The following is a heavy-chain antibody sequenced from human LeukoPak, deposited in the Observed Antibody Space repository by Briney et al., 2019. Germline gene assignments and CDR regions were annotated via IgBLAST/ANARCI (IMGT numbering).Heavy chain of an antibody. D-gene: IGHD4-11*01. CDR3: ARDPTTSRGDY. J-gene: IGHJ4*02. CDR1: GYTFTSYY. CDR2: IIPILGIA. V-gene: IGHV1-69*04. Sequence: ASVKVSCKASGYTFTSYYMHWVRQAPGQGLEWMGRIIPILGIANYAQKFQGRVTITADKSTSTAYMELSSLRSEDTAVYYCARDPTTSRGDYWGQGTLVTVSS.